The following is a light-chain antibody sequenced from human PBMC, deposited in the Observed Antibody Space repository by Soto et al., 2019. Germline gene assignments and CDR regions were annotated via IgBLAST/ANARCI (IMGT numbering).Light chain of an antibody. V-gene: IGKV3-20*01. CDR2: GAS. CDR1: QSVSSY. CDR3: QQYATSPLA. J-gene: IGKJ4*01. Sequence: EIVLTQSPGTLSLSPGERATLSCRASQSVSSYIAWYQQKPGQAPRLLIYGASSRATGIPDRFSGSGSGTDFTLTISRLEPEDFAVYFCQQYATSPLAFGGGTKVDI.